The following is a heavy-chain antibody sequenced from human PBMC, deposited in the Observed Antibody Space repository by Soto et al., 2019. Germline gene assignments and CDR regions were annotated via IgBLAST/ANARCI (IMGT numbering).Heavy chain of an antibody. CDR3: ARRNGGIAADY. CDR2: IYYSGST. D-gene: IGHD6-13*01. Sequence: QLQLQESGPGLVKPSETLSLTCTVSGGSISSSSYYWGWIRQPPGKGLEWIGSIYYSGSTYYNPSLKSRVTISVDTSKNQFSLKLSSVTAADTAVYYCARRNGGIAADYWGQGTLVTVSS. V-gene: IGHV4-39*01. CDR1: GGSISSSSYY. J-gene: IGHJ4*02.